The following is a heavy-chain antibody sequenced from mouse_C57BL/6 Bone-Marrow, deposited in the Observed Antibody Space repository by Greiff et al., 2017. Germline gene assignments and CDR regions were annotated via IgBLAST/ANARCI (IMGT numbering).Heavy chain of an antibody. V-gene: IGHV1-50*01. D-gene: IGHD2-3*01. CDR3: ARDRDDGYVHYYGMDY. J-gene: IGHJ4*01. Sequence: QVQLQQPGAELVKPGASVKLSCKASGYTFTSYWMQWVKQRPGQGLEWIGEIDPSDSYTNYNQKFKGKATLTVDTSSSTAYMQLSSLTSEDSAVYYCARDRDDGYVHYYGMDYWGQRTSVTVSS. CDR2: IDPSDSYT. CDR1: GYTFTSYW.